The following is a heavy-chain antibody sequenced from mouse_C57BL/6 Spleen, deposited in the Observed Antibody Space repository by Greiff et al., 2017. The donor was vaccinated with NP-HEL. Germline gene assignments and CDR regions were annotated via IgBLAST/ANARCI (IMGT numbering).Heavy chain of an antibody. CDR1: GFTFSDYY. CDR3: ARHVYDGLYFDY. J-gene: IGHJ2*01. Sequence: EVKLVESGGGLVQPGGSLKLSCAASGFTFSDYYMYWVRQTPEKRLEWVAYISNGGGSTYYPDTVKGRFTISRDNAKNTLYLQMSRLKSEDTAMYYCARHVYDGLYFDYWGQGTTLTVSS. V-gene: IGHV5-12*01. D-gene: IGHD2-3*01. CDR2: ISNGGGST.